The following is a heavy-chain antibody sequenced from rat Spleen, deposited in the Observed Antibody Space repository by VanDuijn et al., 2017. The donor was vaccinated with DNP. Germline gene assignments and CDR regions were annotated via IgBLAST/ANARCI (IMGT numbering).Heavy chain of an antibody. V-gene: IGHV5-58*01. CDR2: INTDGLST. CDR3: TTGYGY. J-gene: IGHJ2*01. CDR1: GFIFSRYW. Sequence: EVQLVESGGGLVQPGRSMKLSCVASGFIFSRYWMYWIRQAPGKGLEWVASINTDGLSTYYRDSVKGRFTISRDNAKITLYLQMDSLRSEDTATYYCTTGYGYWGQGVMVTVSS. D-gene: IGHD1-4*01.